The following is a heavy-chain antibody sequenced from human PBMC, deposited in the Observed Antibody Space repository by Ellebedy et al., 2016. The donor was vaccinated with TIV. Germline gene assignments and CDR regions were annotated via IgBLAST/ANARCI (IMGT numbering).Heavy chain of an antibody. D-gene: IGHD2-15*01. CDR2: ISGSGGST. CDR3: ARVEGYCSGGSCYSAHLFDY. Sequence: ESLKISCTASGFTFSTYAMSWVRQAPGKGLEWVSAISGSGGSTYYADSVKGRFTISRDNAKYSLYLQMNSLRDEDTAVYYCARVEGYCSGGSCYSAHLFDYWGQGTLVTVSS. V-gene: IGHV3-23*01. CDR1: GFTFSTYA. J-gene: IGHJ4*02.